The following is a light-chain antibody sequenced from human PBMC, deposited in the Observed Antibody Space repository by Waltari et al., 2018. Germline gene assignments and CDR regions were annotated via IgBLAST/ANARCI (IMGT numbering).Light chain of an antibody. V-gene: IGLV2-11*01. CDR2: DVT. J-gene: IGLJ3*02. Sequence: SALTQPRSVSGSPGQSVTISCTGTTNDLGSYNYVPWYQQHPGKAPKLIILDVTKRPSGVPDRLSCSKSGNTASLTISGLRAEDEAEYYCCSYAGSYTWVFGGGTKLTVV. CDR3: CSYAGSYTWV. CDR1: TNDLGSYNY.